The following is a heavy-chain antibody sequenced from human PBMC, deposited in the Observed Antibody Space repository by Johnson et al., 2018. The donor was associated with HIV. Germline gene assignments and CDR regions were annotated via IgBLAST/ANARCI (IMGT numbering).Heavy chain of an antibody. D-gene: IGHD1-1*01. CDR1: GLNFSDYS. V-gene: IGHV3-30*04. CDR3: ARGGYNWNDFLNDAFDI. Sequence: QVQLVESGGGVVQPGRSMRLSCAASGLNFSDYSMHWVRQAPGKGLEWVAIISFDGGTKYYADSVKGRFTISRDNSKNTLYLQMNSLIAEDTAVYYCARGGYNWNDFLNDAFDIWGQGTMVPVSS. J-gene: IGHJ3*02. CDR2: ISFDGGTK.